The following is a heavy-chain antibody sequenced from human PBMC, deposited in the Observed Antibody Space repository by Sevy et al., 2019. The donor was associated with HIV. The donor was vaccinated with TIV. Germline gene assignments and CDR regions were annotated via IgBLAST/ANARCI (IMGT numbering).Heavy chain of an antibody. D-gene: IGHD2-15*01. V-gene: IGHV3-7*03. Sequence: GGSLRLSCAASGFTFSSYWMSWVRQAPGKGLEWVANIKQDGSEKYYVDSVKGRFTISRENAKNSLYLQMNSLRAEDTAVYYCATILKGRGKLVAELLRDWGQGTLVTVSS. CDR1: GFTFSSYW. CDR2: IKQDGSEK. CDR3: ATILKGRGKLVAELLRD. J-gene: IGHJ4*02.